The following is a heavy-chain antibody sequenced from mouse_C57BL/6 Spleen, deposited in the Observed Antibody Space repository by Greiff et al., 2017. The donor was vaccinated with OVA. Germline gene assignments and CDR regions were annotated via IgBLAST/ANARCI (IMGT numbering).Heavy chain of an antibody. CDR2: INPNNGGT. Sequence: EVQLQQSGPELVKPGASVKISCKASGYTFTDYYMNWVKQSHGKSLEWIGDINPNNGGTSYNQKFKGKATLTVDKSSSTAYMELRSLTSEDSAVYYCARWGLGRMDYWGQGTTLTVSS. D-gene: IGHD4-1*01. V-gene: IGHV1-26*01. CDR1: GYTFTDYY. J-gene: IGHJ2*01. CDR3: ARWGLGRMDY.